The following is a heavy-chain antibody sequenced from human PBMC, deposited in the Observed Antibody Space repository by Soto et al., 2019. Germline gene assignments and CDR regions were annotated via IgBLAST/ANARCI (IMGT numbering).Heavy chain of an antibody. J-gene: IGHJ4*02. CDR2: ISYDGSNK. D-gene: IGHD6-19*01. V-gene: IGHV3-30*18. CDR3: AKDGAYSSGWYEAY. CDR1: GFTFSSYG. Sequence: QVPLVESGGGVVQPGRSLRLSCAASGFTFSSYGMHWVRQAPGKGLEWVAVISYDGSNKYYADSVKGRFTISRDNSKNTLYLQMNSLRAEDTAVYYCAKDGAYSSGWYEAYWGQGTLVTVSS.